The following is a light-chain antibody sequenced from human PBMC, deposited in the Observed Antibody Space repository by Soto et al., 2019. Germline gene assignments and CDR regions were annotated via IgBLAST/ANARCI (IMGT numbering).Light chain of an antibody. CDR3: QQSYSSPQMYT. CDR1: QTIRSS. CDR2: AAS. V-gene: IGKV1-39*01. Sequence: DIQMTQSPSSLSASVGDRVTITCRASQTIRSSLNWYQQKPGKAPDLLIYAASNLQSGGPSRFSGSGSGSDFTLPISSLQPEDFATYYCQQSYSSPQMYTFGQGTRLEI. J-gene: IGKJ2*01.